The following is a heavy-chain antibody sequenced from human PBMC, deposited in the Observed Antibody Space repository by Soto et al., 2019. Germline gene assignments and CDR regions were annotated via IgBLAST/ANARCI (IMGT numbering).Heavy chain of an antibody. D-gene: IGHD3-10*01. CDR3: AKVVWFGSWEDY. Sequence: ESGGGVVQPGRSLRLSCAASGFTFSSYGMHWVRQAPGKGLAWVAVISYDGSNKYYADSVKGRFTISRDNAKNTLYLQMNSLRAEDTAVYYWAKVVWFGSWEDYWGQGTLVTVSS. CDR1: GFTFSSYG. J-gene: IGHJ4*02. V-gene: IGHV3-30*18. CDR2: ISYDGSNK.